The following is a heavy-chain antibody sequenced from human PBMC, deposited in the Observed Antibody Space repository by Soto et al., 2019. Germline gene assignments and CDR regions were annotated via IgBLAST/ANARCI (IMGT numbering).Heavy chain of an antibody. Sequence: QVQLQESGPGLVKPSETLSLTCAVSGDSISSYYCMWIRQPPGKGLESIGYLYYGRSANYNPSLKSRITLSVDTSTNHCSLTLSSMTAADTAVYYCALRSMAVVPEYWGQGTLVTVSS. V-gene: IGHV4-59*01. CDR1: GDSISSYY. CDR2: LYYGRSA. CDR3: ALRSMAVVPEY. J-gene: IGHJ4*02. D-gene: IGHD3-22*01.